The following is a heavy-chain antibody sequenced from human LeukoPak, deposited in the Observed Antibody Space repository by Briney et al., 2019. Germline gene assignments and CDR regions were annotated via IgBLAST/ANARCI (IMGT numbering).Heavy chain of an antibody. J-gene: IGHJ4*02. D-gene: IGHD6-6*01. V-gene: IGHV3-21*01. CDR2: ISGSSSYK. Sequence: PGRSLRLSCAVSGLTFSSYSMNWVRQAAGKGLGWVSSISGSSSYKYYANSVKGRFTISRDNANNSLYLQTSSVIAEATAVYYCARATEYSSSLYYFGYWGQGTLVTVSS. CDR1: GLTFSSYS. CDR3: ARATEYSSSLYYFGY.